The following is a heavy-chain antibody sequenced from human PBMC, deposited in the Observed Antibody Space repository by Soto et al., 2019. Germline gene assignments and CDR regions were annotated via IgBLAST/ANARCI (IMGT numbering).Heavy chain of an antibody. V-gene: IGHV1-69*05. Sequence: SVKVSCKASGGTFSSYAISWVRQAPGQGLEWMGGIIPIFGTANYAQKLQGRVTMTTDTSTSTAYMELRSLRSDDTAVYYCAREFRGYSGYDSGPSFDYWGQGTLVTVSS. CDR3: AREFRGYSGYDSGPSFDY. CDR2: IIPIFGTA. J-gene: IGHJ4*02. D-gene: IGHD5-12*01. CDR1: GGTFSSYA.